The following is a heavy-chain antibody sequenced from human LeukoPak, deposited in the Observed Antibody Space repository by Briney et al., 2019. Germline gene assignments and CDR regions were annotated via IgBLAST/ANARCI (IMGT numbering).Heavy chain of an antibody. V-gene: IGHV1-69*13. J-gene: IGHJ6*02. Sequence: GASVKVSCKASGYTFTSYYMHWVRQAPGQGLEWMGGIIPIFGTANYAQKFQGRVTITADESTSTAYMELSSLRSEDTAVYYCAGLNYYDSSDHYYYYGMDVWGQGTTVTVSS. D-gene: IGHD3-22*01. CDR1: GYTFTSYY. CDR3: AGLNYYDSSDHYYYYGMDV. CDR2: IIPIFGTA.